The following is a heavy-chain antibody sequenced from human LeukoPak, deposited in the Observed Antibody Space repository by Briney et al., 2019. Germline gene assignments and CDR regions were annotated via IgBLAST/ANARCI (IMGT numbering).Heavy chain of an antibody. CDR2: IIPIFGTA. CDR1: GGTFSSYA. Sequence: AASVTVSCKASGGTFSSYAISWVRQAPGQGLEWMGGIIPIFGTANYAQKFQGRVTITADESTSTAYMELSSQRSEDTAVYYCARARTGARGYYYFDYWGQGTLVTVSS. J-gene: IGHJ4*02. V-gene: IGHV1-69*01. D-gene: IGHD3-3*01. CDR3: ARARTGARGYYYFDY.